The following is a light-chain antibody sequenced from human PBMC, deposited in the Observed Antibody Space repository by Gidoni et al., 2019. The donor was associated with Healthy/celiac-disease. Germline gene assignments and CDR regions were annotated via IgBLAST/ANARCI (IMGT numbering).Light chain of an antibody. Sequence: SYVLTQPPSVSVAPGKTARITCGGTNIGSKSVHWYQQKPGQAPVLVIYYDSDRPSGIPERFSGSNSGNTATLTISRVEAGDEADYYWQVWDSSSDHPDVVFGGGTKLTVL. CDR3: QVWDSSSDHPDVV. V-gene: IGLV3-21*04. CDR2: YDS. J-gene: IGLJ2*01. CDR1: NIGSKS.